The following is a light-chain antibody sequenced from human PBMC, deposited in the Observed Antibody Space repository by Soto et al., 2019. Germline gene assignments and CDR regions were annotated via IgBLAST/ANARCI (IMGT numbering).Light chain of an antibody. CDR3: QQFQSYALT. V-gene: IGKV1-13*02. CDR2: DAS. J-gene: IGKJ4*01. Sequence: AIQLTQSPSSLSASVGDRVTITCRASQGISSDLAWYQHKPGRAPRLLIYDASSLQSGVSSRFSGSGSETDFTLTISSMQPEDFATYYCQQFQSYALTFGGGTKLEIK. CDR1: QGISSD.